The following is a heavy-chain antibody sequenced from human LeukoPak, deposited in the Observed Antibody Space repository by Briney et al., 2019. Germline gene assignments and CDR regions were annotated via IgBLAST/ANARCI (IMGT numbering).Heavy chain of an antibody. CDR2: IIPILGTA. CDR3: ARGDCSSTSCYPDY. Sequence: SVKVSCKASGGTFSSYAISWVRQAPGQGLEWMGGIIPILGTANYAQKFQGRVTITTDESTSTAYMELSSLRSEDTAVYYCARGDCSSTSCYPDYWGQGTLVTVSS. J-gene: IGHJ4*02. V-gene: IGHV1-69*05. D-gene: IGHD2-2*01. CDR1: GGTFSSYA.